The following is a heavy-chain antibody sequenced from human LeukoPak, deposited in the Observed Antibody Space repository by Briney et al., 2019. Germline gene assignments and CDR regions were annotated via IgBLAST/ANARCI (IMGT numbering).Heavy chain of an antibody. CDR3: ARDPDGDYDFDF. Sequence: ASVKVSCKTSGYTFTSYGISWVRQAPGQGLEWMGWISAYNGNTNYAQKIQGRVTMTTDTSTNTAYMELRSLRSGDTAVYYCARDPDGDYDFDFWGQGTLVTVSS. V-gene: IGHV1-18*01. J-gene: IGHJ4*02. CDR1: GYTFTSYG. D-gene: IGHD4-17*01. CDR2: ISAYNGNT.